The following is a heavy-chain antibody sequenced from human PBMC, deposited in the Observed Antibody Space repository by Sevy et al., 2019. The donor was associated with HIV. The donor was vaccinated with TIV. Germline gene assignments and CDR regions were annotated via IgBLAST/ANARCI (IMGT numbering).Heavy chain of an antibody. CDR2: FDPEDGET. CDR3: ATAREYYEDNSGYLDY. D-gene: IGHD3-22*01. J-gene: IGHJ4*02. Sequence: ASVKVSCKVSGYSLSDISMHWVRQTPGKGFEWMGRFDPEDGETMYAQKFQGRFTMTEDTSTDTAYMELSSLTSEDTAVYYCATAREYYEDNSGYLDYWGQGTLVTVSS. CDR1: GYSLSDIS. V-gene: IGHV1-24*01.